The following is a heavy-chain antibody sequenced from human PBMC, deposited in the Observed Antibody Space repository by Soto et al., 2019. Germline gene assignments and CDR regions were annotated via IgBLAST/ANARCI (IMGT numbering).Heavy chain of an antibody. D-gene: IGHD3-22*01. Sequence: GESLKISCKGSGYSFTSYWISWVRQMPGKGLEWMGRIDPSDSYTNYSPSFQGHVTISADKSISTAYLQWSSLKASDTAMYYCARRPNYYDSSGYGAFDIWGQGTMVTVSS. J-gene: IGHJ3*02. CDR1: GYSFTSYW. CDR3: ARRPNYYDSSGYGAFDI. CDR2: IDPSDSYT. V-gene: IGHV5-10-1*01.